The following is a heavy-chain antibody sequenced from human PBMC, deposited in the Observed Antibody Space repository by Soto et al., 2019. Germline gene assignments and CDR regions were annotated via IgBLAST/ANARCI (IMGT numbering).Heavy chain of an antibody. CDR3: ARESHDILTGPPWVWYFDL. D-gene: IGHD3-9*01. J-gene: IGHJ2*01. V-gene: IGHV4-34*01. Sequence: QVQLQQWGAGPLRPLETLSLTCGVSGGSFSGYYWAWIRQSPGKGLEWIGEIKDLGSINYNPSLKSRVSISVDTSKNHYSLNLRSVTAADTAVYYCARESHDILTGPPWVWYFDLWGRGTLVTVSS. CDR2: IKDLGSI. CDR1: GGSFSGYY.